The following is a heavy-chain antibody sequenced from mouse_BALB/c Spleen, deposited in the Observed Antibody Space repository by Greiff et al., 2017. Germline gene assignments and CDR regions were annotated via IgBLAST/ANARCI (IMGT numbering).Heavy chain of an antibody. J-gene: IGHJ4*01. V-gene: IGHV3-2*02. D-gene: IGHD2-10*01. Sequence: EVHLVESGPGLVKPSQSLSLTCTVTGYSITSDYAWNWIRQFPGNKLEWMGYISYSGSTSYNPSLKSRISITRDTSKNQFFLQLNSVTTEDTATYYCARKAYYGNYVYYAMDYWGQGTSVTVSS. CDR2: ISYSGST. CDR3: ARKAYYGNYVYYAMDY. CDR1: GYSITSDYA.